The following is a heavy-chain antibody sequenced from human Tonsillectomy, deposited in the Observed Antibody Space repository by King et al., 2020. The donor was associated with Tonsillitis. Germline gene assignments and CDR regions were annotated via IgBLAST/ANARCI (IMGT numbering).Heavy chain of an antibody. J-gene: IGHJ6*02. CDR2: ISGSGGST. CDR3: AKYTWYSSGGNLYGMDV. CDR1: GFTFSSYA. D-gene: IGHD6-19*01. Sequence: VQLVESGGGLVQPGGSLRLSCAASGFTFSSYAMSWVRQAPGKGLEWVSAISGSGGSTYYADSVKGRFTISRDNSKNTLYLQMNSLRAEDTAVYYCAKYTWYSSGGNLYGMDVWGQGTTVTVSS. V-gene: IGHV3-23*04.